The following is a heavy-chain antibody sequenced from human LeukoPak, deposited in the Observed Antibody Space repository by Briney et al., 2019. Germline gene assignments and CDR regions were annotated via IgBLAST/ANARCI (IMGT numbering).Heavy chain of an antibody. Sequence: GRSLRLSCAASGFTFSSYAMHWVRQAPGKGLEWVAVISYDGSNKYYADSAKGRFTISRDNSKNTLYLQMNSLRAEDTAVYYCARDYDFWSGPDYWGQGTLVTVSS. CDR1: GFTFSSYA. V-gene: IGHV3-30*04. J-gene: IGHJ4*02. D-gene: IGHD3-3*01. CDR2: ISYDGSNK. CDR3: ARDYDFWSGPDY.